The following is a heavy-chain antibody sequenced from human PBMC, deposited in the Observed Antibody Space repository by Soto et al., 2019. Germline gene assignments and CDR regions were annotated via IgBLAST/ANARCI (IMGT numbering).Heavy chain of an antibody. D-gene: IGHD6-6*01. CDR1: GFNFSSYA. Sequence: GGSLRLSCAASGFNFSSYAMHWVRQAPGKGMEWVAVISYDGSNKYYADSVKGRFTISRDNSKNTLYLQMNSLRAEDTAVYHYARVRRPRRSFDCCWRGTLVIVSS. CDR3: ARVRRPRRSFDC. J-gene: IGHJ4*02. V-gene: IGHV3-30-3*01. CDR2: ISYDGSNK.